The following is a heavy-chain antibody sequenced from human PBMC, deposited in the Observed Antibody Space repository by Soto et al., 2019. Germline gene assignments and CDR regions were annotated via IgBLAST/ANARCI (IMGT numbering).Heavy chain of an antibody. CDR1: GGSVSSGSYY. CDR3: ARSYCSSTSCYRYYGMDV. CDR2: IYYSGST. Sequence: QVQLQESGPGLVKPSETLSLTCTVSGGSVSSGSYYWSWIRQPPGKGLEWIGYIYYSGSTNYNPPRKSRVTLSVDTFKNQVSLKLSSVTAADTAVYYCARSYCSSTSCYRYYGMDVWGQVTTVTVSS. D-gene: IGHD2-2*02. J-gene: IGHJ6*02. V-gene: IGHV4-61*01.